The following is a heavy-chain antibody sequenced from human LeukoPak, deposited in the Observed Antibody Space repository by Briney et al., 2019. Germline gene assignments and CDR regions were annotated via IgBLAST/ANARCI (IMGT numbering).Heavy chain of an antibody. CDR3: ARKNGYCSGTSCYLFDY. D-gene: IGHD2-2*01. CDR1: GFAFSGYS. V-gene: IGHV3-48*01. J-gene: IGHJ4*02. Sequence: PGESLRLSCAASGFAFSGYSMTWVRQAPGKGLECVSYISSSSVRSTIYYADSVKGRFIISRDNAKNSLYLQMNSLRVDDTAIYYCARKNGYCSGTSCYLFDYWGQGTLVAVSS. CDR2: ISSSSVRSTI.